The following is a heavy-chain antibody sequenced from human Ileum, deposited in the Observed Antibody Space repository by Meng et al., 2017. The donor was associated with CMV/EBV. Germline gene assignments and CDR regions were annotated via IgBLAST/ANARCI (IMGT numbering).Heavy chain of an antibody. J-gene: IGHJ4*02. V-gene: IGHV3-33*06. Sequence: AASGCTFSSYGMHWVRQARGKGLEWVAVIWYDGSNKYYADSVKGRFTISRDNSKNTLYLQMNSLRAEDTAVYYCAKGAGSYSGGVDYWGQGTLVTVSS. CDR3: AKGAGSYSGGVDY. CDR1: GCTFSSYG. CDR2: IWYDGSNK. D-gene: IGHD3-10*01.